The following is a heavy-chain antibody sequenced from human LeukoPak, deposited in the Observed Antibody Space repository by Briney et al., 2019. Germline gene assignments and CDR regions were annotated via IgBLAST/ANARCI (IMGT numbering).Heavy chain of an antibody. V-gene: IGHV3-30*04. CDR2: ISYDGSNK. CDR3: ARAETSMFRGAAFDY. D-gene: IGHD3-10*01. Sequence: GGSLRLSCSASGFTFSSFTIHWVRQAPGKGLEWVALISYDGSNKYYADSVKGRFTISRDNSRTALTLQMNSLRTEDTAVYYCARAETSMFRGAAFDYWGQGTLVTVSS. J-gene: IGHJ4*02. CDR1: GFTFSSFT.